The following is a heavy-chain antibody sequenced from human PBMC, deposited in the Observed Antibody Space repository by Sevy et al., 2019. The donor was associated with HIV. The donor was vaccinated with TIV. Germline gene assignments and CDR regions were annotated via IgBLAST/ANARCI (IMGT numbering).Heavy chain of an antibody. J-gene: IGHJ4*02. CDR3: ARGGGSLDY. V-gene: IGHV3-21*01. D-gene: IGHD2-15*01. CDR2: ISSSSDYI. CDR1: GLTFSYYT. Sequence: GGFLRLSCAPSGLTFSYYTMNWVRQGPGKGLEWVSSISSSSDYIYYADSLRGRFTISRDNAKNSLYLQMSSLRAEDTAVYYCARGGGSLDYWGQGSLVTVSS.